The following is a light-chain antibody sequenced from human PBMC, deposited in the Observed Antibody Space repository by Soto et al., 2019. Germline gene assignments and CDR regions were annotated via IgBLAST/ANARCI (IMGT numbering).Light chain of an antibody. J-gene: IGKJ1*01. CDR3: QQLNSYPRT. V-gene: IGKV1-9*01. CDR2: AAS. CDR1: QDINSY. Sequence: DIQLTQSPSFLSASVGDRVTITCRASQDINSYLAWYRQKPGKAPKLLIYAASTLQSAVPSRFSGGGSGTEFTLTISSLQPEDFATYYCQQLNSYPRTFGQGTKVEL.